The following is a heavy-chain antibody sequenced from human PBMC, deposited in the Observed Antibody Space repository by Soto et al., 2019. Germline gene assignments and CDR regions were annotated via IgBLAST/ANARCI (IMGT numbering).Heavy chain of an antibody. D-gene: IGHD1-1*01. V-gene: IGHV4-59*08. CDR2: IYYSGST. CDR1: GGSISSYY. J-gene: IGHJ5*02. CDR3: ARHGNWNDISWFDP. Sequence: SETLSLTCTVSGGSISSYYWSWIRQPPGKGLEWIGYIYYSGSTNYNPSLKSRVTISVDTSKNQFSLKLSSVTAADTAVYYCARHGNWNDISWFDPWGQGTLVTVSS.